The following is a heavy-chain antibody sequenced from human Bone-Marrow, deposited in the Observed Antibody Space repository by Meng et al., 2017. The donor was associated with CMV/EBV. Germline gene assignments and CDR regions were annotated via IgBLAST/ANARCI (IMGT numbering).Heavy chain of an antibody. V-gene: IGHV5-51*01. CDR3: AKRGSGGTFDV. Sequence: GESLKISSKASGYSFTSNWIAWVRQMPGKGLECLGIIYPGNSDTRYSPSFQGQVTTSADKTTSTAYLQRSRRKASDTAKYYGAKRGSGGTFDVWGQGTMVTGSS. CDR2: IYPGNSDT. CDR1: GYSFTSNW. J-gene: IGHJ3*01. D-gene: IGHD6-25*01.